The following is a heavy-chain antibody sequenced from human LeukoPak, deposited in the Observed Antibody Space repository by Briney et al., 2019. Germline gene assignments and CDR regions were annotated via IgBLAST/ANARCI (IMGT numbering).Heavy chain of an antibody. V-gene: IGHV4-39*07. D-gene: IGHD6-19*01. CDR3: ARSDPYSSGWPLGY. J-gene: IGHJ4*02. Sequence: LPETLSLTCTVSGGSISSSSYYWGWIRQPPGKGLEWIGSIYYSGSTYYNPSLKSRVTISVDTSKNQFSLKLSSVTAADTAVYYCARSDPYSSGWPLGYWGQGTLVTVSS. CDR2: IYYSGST. CDR1: GGSISSSSYY.